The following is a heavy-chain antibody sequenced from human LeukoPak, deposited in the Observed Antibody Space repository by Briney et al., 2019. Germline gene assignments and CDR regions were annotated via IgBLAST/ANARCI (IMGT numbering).Heavy chain of an antibody. Sequence: ASVKVSCKASGYSLTDHSLHWVRQAPGQGLEWMGWINARSDATNFAQKFQGRLSVTRDTSTNTAYMELTRLRSDDTAVYFCARDCKYYASGQFDYWGQGTQVTVSS. CDR3: ARDCKYYASGQFDY. V-gene: IGHV1-2*02. D-gene: IGHD3-10*01. CDR2: INARSDAT. CDR1: GYSLTDHS. J-gene: IGHJ4*02.